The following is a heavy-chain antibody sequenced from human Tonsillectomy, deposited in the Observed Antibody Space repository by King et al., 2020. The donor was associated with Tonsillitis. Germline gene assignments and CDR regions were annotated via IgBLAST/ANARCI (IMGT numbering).Heavy chain of an antibody. V-gene: IGHV4-4*07. J-gene: IGHJ6*02. CDR2: ISTSGST. CDR1: GGSISSYY. D-gene: IGHD2-21*02. CDR3: RAVTARGNYYGMDV. Sequence: QLQESAPGLVKPSETLSLTCTVSGGSISSYYWIRQPAGKGLEWIGRISTSGSTNYNPSLKSRVTMSVDTSKNQFSLKLSSVTAADTAVYYCRAVTARGNYYGMDVWGQGTTVTVSS.